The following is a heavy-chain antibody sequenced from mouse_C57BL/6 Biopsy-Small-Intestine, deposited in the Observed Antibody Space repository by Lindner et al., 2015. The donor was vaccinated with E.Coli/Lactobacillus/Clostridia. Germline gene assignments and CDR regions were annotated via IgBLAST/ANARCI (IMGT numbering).Heavy chain of an antibody. Sequence: VQLQEFVGEALVKPGGSLKLSCAASGFTFSDYGMHWVRQAPEKGLEWVAYISSGSSTIYYADTVKGRFTISRDNAKNTLFLQMTSLRSEDTAMYYCARTTTVVPDYWGQGTTLTVSS. CDR1: GFTFSDYG. J-gene: IGHJ2*01. V-gene: IGHV5-17*01. CDR2: ISSGSSTI. D-gene: IGHD1-1*01. CDR3: ARTTTVVPDY.